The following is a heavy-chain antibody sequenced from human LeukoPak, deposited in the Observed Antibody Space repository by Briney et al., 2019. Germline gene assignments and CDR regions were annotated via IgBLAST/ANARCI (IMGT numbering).Heavy chain of an antibody. CDR1: GFTFSSYA. J-gene: IGHJ4*02. CDR2: VSGSGGST. Sequence: GGSLRLSCAASGFTFSSYAMSWVRQAPGKGLEWVSAVSGSGGSTYYADSVKGRFTISRDNSKNTLYLQMNSLRAEDTAVYYCAKAPYYYDSSGYRYFDYWGQGTLVTVSS. V-gene: IGHV3-23*01. D-gene: IGHD3-22*01. CDR3: AKAPYYYDSSGYRYFDY.